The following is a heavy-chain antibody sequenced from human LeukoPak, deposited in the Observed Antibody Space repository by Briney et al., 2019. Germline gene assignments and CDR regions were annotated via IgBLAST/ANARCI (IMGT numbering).Heavy chain of an antibody. CDR3: LTRSLVAVTGNYYMDV. Sequence: GGSLRLSCAASGFTFSSYAMHWVRQAPGKGLEWVAVISYDGSNKYYADSVKGRFTISRDNSKNTLYLQMNSLRAEDTAVYYCLTRSLVAVTGNYYMDVWGKGTTVTVSS. J-gene: IGHJ6*03. CDR2: ISYDGSNK. CDR1: GFTFSSYA. D-gene: IGHD6-19*01. V-gene: IGHV3-30-3*01.